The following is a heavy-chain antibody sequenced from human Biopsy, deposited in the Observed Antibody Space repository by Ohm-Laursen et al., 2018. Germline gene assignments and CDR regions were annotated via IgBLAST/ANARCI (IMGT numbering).Heavy chain of an antibody. J-gene: IGHJ3*01. CDR2: RIPYFNTI. CDR3: VGGQRGPPIGVTVPGDSFDL. CDR1: GVTFDTYA. D-gene: IGHD2/OR15-2a*01. V-gene: IGHV1-69*01. Sequence: SSVKVSCKASGVTFDTYAFGWVRQAPGQGLEWMGGRIPYFNTIYYARNFQDRAVITADRSARTTDMQLSGLRPDDTAVYYCVGGQRGPPIGVTVPGDSFDLWGPGTMVTVSP.